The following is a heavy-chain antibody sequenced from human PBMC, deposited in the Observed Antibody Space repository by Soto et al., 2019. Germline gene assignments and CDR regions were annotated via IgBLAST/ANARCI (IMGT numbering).Heavy chain of an antibody. J-gene: IGHJ6*02. CDR1: GFTFSSYG. D-gene: IGHD2-15*01. CDR3: ASEYRSGGRCYYYGMDV. Sequence: QVQLVESGGGVVQPGRSLRLSCAASGFTFSSYGMHWVRQAPGKGLEWVAVIWYDGSKKYYADSVKGRFTISRDNSKNTLYLQMNSLRAEDTAVYYCASEYRSGGRCYYYGMDVWGQGTTVTVSS. CDR2: IWYDGSKK. V-gene: IGHV3-33*01.